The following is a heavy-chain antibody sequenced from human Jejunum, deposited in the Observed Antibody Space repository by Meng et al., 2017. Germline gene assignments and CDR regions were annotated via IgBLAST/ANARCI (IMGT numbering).Heavy chain of an antibody. J-gene: IGHJ4*02. CDR2: IYYTGTT. Sequence: GSLRLSCTVSGASISTNTFYWGWIRQPPGKGLEWIGSIYYTGTTYYYPSLKSRVTISVDTSKNQFSLKLTSVTAAYTAIYYCAKEHYTAYDFWGQGTLVTVSS. V-gene: IGHV4-39*07. CDR3: AKEHYTAYDF. D-gene: IGHD3-3*01. CDR1: GASISTNTFY.